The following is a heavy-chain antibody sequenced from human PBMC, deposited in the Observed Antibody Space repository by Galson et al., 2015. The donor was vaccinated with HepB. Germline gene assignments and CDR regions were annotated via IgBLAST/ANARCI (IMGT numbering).Heavy chain of an antibody. CDR3: ARDLYRTSSGVYEYYYMDV. CDR2: ISQEGGRK. CDR1: GFTFSSYW. V-gene: IGHV3-7*03. D-gene: IGHD6-6*01. Sequence: SLRLSCAASGFTFSSYWMSWVRQAPGKGLEWVATISQEGGRKTYGDLGKGGFTMSRDNAKNSLYLQMNSLRAEDTAVYYCARDLYRTSSGVYEYYYMDVWGKGTTVTVSS. J-gene: IGHJ6*03.